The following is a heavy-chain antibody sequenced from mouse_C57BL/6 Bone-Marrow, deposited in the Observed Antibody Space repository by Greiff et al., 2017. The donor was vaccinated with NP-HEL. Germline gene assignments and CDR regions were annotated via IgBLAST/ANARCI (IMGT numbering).Heavy chain of an antibody. CDR1: GYSFTGYY. CDR2: INPSTGGT. D-gene: IGHD1-1*01. J-gene: IGHJ2*01. Sequence: EVQLQQSGPELVKPGASVKISCKASGYSFTGYYMNWVKQSPEKSLEWIGEINPSTGGTTYNQKFKAKATLTVDKSSSTAYMQLKSLTSEDSAVYYCARGHFTTVVATDFDYWGKGTTLTVSS. CDR3: ARGHFTTVVATDFDY. V-gene: IGHV1-42*01.